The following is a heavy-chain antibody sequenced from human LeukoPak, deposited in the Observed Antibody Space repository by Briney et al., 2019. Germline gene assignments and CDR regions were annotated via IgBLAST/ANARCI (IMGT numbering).Heavy chain of an antibody. V-gene: IGHV1-24*01. CDR2: FDPEDGET. Sequence: GASVKISCKVSGYTLTELSMHWVRQAPGKGLEWMGGFDPEDGETIYAQKFQGRVTMTEDTSTDTAYMELSSLRSEDTAVYYCATPSAYYYDSSGYFHWGQGTLVTVSS. CDR3: ATPSAYYYDSSGYFH. D-gene: IGHD3-22*01. J-gene: IGHJ4*02. CDR1: GYTLTELS.